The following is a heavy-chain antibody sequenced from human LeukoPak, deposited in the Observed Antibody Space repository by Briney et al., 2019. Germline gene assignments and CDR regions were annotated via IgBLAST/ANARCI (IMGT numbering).Heavy chain of an antibody. Sequence: SETLSLTCTVSGYSINNGYYWGWIRQPPGKGLEWIGSIYHFGRTYYNPSLKSRATISVDTSKSQFSLKLSSVTAADTAVYYCARVARCTSCFDIDYWGQGTLVTVSS. D-gene: IGHD2-2*01. CDR1: GYSINNGYY. CDR3: ARVARCTSCFDIDY. J-gene: IGHJ4*02. V-gene: IGHV4-38-2*02. CDR2: IYHFGRT.